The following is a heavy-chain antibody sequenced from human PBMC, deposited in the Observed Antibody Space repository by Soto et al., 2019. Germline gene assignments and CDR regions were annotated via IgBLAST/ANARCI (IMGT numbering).Heavy chain of an antibody. J-gene: IGHJ6*02. CDR3: ARAMIVVAKPVAYYYYYGMDV. CDR1: GGSFTGYF. V-gene: IGHV4-34*09. CDR2: VNHNGRT. D-gene: IGHD3-22*01. Sequence: SETLSLICHVYGGSFTGYFWNWIRQSPGKALEWIGKVNHNGRTSYNPSLKSRVTIPVDTAKNQFSLKLSSVTAADTAVYYCARAMIVVAKPVAYYYYYGMDVWGQGTTVTVSS.